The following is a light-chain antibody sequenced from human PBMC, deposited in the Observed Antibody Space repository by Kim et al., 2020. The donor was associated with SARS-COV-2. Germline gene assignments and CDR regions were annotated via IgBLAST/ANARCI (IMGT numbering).Light chain of an antibody. CDR2: QDS. Sequence: SVSPRQTASITCSGDKLGDKYACWYQQKPGQSPVLVIYQDSKRPTGVPERFSGSNSGNTATLTISGTQAMDEADYYCQAWDSSTAVFGGGTKLTVL. CDR1: KLGDKY. J-gene: IGLJ3*02. V-gene: IGLV3-1*01. CDR3: QAWDSSTAV.